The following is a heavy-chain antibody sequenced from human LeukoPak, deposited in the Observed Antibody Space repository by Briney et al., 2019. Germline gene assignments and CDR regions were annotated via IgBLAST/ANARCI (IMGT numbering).Heavy chain of an antibody. Sequence: SETLSLTCTVSGGSISSRGYYWGWIRQPPGKGLEWIGHIYYSGSTYYNPSLKSRVTISVDTSKNQFSLKLSSVTAADTAVYNCARYSSAWFDPWGQGTLVTVSS. J-gene: IGHJ5*02. V-gene: IGHV4-39*01. CDR2: IYYSGST. CDR3: ARYSSAWFDP. CDR1: GGSISSRGYY. D-gene: IGHD6-25*01.